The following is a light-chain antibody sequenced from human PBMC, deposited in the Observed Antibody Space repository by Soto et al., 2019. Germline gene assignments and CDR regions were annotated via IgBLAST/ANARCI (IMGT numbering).Light chain of an antibody. V-gene: IGLV2-14*01. CDR3: SSYTSSSTYV. CDR2: EVS. J-gene: IGLJ1*01. Sequence: LTQPASVSGSPGQSITISCTGTSSDVGGYNYVSWYQQHPGKAPKLMIYEVSNRPSGVSNRFSGSKSGNTASLAISGLQAEDEADYYCSSYTSSSTYVFGTGTKVTVL. CDR1: SSDVGGYNY.